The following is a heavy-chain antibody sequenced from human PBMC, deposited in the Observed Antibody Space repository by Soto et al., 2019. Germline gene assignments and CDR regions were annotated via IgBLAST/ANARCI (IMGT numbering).Heavy chain of an antibody. J-gene: IGHJ4*02. Sequence: GAAVKVSCKASGYTFTSYFMHWVRQAPGQGVEGMGIINPSTGNTKYSQKFQGRVTMTRDTSTSTVYMELNSLRSEDTAVYYCASELYCSSTRCELFDYWGQGTLVTVSS. CDR1: GYTFTSYF. CDR3: ASELYCSSTRCELFDY. CDR2: INPSTGNT. V-gene: IGHV1-46*01. D-gene: IGHD2-2*01.